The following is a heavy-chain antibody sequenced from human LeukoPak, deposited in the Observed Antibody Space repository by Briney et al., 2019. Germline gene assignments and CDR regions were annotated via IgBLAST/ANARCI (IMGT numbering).Heavy chain of an antibody. D-gene: IGHD3-3*01. CDR2: ISSSSSYI. J-gene: IGHJ4*02. Sequence: GGSLRLSCAASGFTFSSYSMNWVRQAPGKGLEWVSSISSSSSYIYYADSVKGRFTISRDNAKNSLYLQMNSLRAEDTAVYYCAKSGITIFELADYWGQGTLVTVSS. V-gene: IGHV3-21*04. CDR1: GFTFSSYS. CDR3: AKSGITIFELADY.